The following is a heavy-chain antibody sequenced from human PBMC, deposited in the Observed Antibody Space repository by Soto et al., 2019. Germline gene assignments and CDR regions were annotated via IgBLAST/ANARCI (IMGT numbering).Heavy chain of an antibody. CDR1: GFTFSSYG. J-gene: IGHJ6*02. Sequence: QVQLVESGGGVVQPGRSLRLSCAASGFTFSSYGMHWVRQAPGKGLEWVAVISYDGSNKYYADSVKGRFTISRDNSKNTLYMQMTSLRGEDTVVYYCGKRATNWNYVHYCAMDGWGQGTTVTVSS. V-gene: IGHV3-30*18. CDR2: ISYDGSNK. D-gene: IGHD1-7*01. CDR3: GKRATNWNYVHYCAMDG.